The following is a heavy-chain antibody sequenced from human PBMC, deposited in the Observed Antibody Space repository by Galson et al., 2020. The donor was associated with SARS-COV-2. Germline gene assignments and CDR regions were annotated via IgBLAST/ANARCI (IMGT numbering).Heavy chain of an antibody. Sequence: SETLSLTCAVSGGSISSSDWWGWVRQSPGKGLEWIGEIYHSGYINYNPSLKSRVTMSVDTSKNQFSLKLSSVTAADTALYYCSRIIVTAYYFSYRDVWGKGTTVTVSS. D-gene: IGHD2-21*02. CDR3: SRIIVTAYYFSYRDV. J-gene: IGHJ6*03. CDR1: GGSISSSDW. CDR2: IYHSGYI. V-gene: IGHV4-4*02.